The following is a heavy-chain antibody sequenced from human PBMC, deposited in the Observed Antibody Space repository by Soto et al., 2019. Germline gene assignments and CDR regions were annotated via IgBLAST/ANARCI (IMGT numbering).Heavy chain of an antibody. CDR2: IYSSGST. J-gene: IGHJ5*02. V-gene: IGHV4-59*01. Sequence: SETLSLTCTVSGGSISSSYWSWIRQPPGKGLEWVGYIYSSGSTNYNPSLRSRVTISVDTSKNQFSLKLSSVTAADTAVYYCERGYRVVVAADWFDPCGQGTLVTVSS. CDR1: GGSISSSY. D-gene: IGHD2-15*01. CDR3: ERGYRVVVAADWFDP.